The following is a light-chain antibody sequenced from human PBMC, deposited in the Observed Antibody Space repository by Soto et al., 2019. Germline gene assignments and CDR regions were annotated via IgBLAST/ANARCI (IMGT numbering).Light chain of an antibody. CDR1: QSISSY. V-gene: IGKV1-39*01. Sequence: DIQMTHSPSYLSESVRDRLASPCRASQSISSYLNWYQKKKGKAPKLLIYAASSLQSGVPSRFSGSGYGTDLTLTISSMKNEDFETYYCQQSYSTTPTFGHGTKVDIK. J-gene: IGKJ1*01. CDR3: QQSYSTTPT. CDR2: AAS.